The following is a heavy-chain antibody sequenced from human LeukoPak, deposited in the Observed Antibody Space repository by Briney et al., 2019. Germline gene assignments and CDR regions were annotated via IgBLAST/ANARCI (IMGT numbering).Heavy chain of an antibody. D-gene: IGHD3-10*01. J-gene: IGHJ4*02. Sequence: KPGRSLRLSCIASGFTFSDFAMSWFRQAPGKGLEWVTFIRSNTYGGTTEYAASVKGRFTISRDDSKSIAYLQMNSLKTEDTAVYYCTGGMVYFGEFSVDYWGQGTLVTVSS. CDR3: TGGMVYFGEFSVDY. V-gene: IGHV3-49*05. CDR2: IRSNTYGGTT. CDR1: GFTFSDFA.